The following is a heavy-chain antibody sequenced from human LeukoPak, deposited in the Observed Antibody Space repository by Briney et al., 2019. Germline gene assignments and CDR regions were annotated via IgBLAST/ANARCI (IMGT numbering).Heavy chain of an antibody. CDR1: GGTFSSYA. CDR3: SKLLAYYYYMDV. CDR2: IIPIFGTA. V-gene: IGHV1-69*01. Sequence: SVKVSCKASGGTFSSYAISWVRQAPGQGLEWMGGIIPIFGTANYARKFQGRVTITADESTSTAYVELSGLRSEDTAVYYCSKLLAYYYYMDVWGKGTTVTVSS. J-gene: IGHJ6*03. D-gene: IGHD1-1*01.